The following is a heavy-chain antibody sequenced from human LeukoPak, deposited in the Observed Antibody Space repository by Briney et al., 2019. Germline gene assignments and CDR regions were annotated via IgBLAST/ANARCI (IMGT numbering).Heavy chain of an antibody. D-gene: IGHD1-1*01. CDR3: AKEKAIATINYGLDV. CDR2: IAYDGSNK. CDR1: GFIFDTYG. Sequence: PGRSQRLSCVASGFIFDTYGMLWVRQAPGKGLEWVAVIAYDGSNKVYADSVKGRFTISRDNSKNTLYLQMNSLRGEDTAVYYCAKEKAIATINYGLDVWGQGTTVTVSS. V-gene: IGHV3-30*18. J-gene: IGHJ6*02.